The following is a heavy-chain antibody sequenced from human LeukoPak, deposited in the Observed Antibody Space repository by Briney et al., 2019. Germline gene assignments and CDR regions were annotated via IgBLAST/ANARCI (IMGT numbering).Heavy chain of an antibody. Sequence: SATLSLTCTVSGGSISSYYWSWIRQPPGKGLEWIGYIYYSGSTNYNPSLKSRVTISVDTSKNQFSLKLSSVTAADTAVYYCARAAVVTPSPDYYYGMDVWGQGTTVTVSS. D-gene: IGHD4-23*01. CDR3: ARAAVVTPSPDYYYGMDV. J-gene: IGHJ6*02. CDR1: GGSISSYY. V-gene: IGHV4-59*01. CDR2: IYYSGST.